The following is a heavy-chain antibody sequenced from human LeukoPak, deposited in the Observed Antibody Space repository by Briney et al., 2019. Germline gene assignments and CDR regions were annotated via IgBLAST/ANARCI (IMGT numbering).Heavy chain of an antibody. J-gene: IGHJ5*02. Sequence: PSETLSLTCTVSGGXISSDCWSWIRQPPGKGQEWIGYIYYSGSTNYNPSLKSRVTISVDTSKNQFSLKLSSVTAADTAVYYCARDRGYCSGGSCYRWFDPWGQGTLVTVSS. D-gene: IGHD2-15*01. CDR3: ARDRGYCSGGSCYRWFDP. V-gene: IGHV4-59*01. CDR2: IYYSGST. CDR1: GGXISSDC.